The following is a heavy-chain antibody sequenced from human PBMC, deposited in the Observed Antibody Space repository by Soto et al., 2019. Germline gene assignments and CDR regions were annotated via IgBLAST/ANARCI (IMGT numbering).Heavy chain of an antibody. CDR2: MNPNSGNT. CDR3: ARDEVRGHRSFIPNVRPDGMDV. D-gene: IGHD3-10*01. CDR1: GYTFTSYD. Sequence: QVQLVQSGAEVKKPGASVKVSCKASGYTFTSYDINWVRQATGQGLEWMGWMNPNSGNTGYAQKFQGRVTMTRNTSISTAYMELSSLRSEDTAVYYCARDEVRGHRSFIPNVRPDGMDVWGQGTTVTVSS. J-gene: IGHJ6*02. V-gene: IGHV1-8*01.